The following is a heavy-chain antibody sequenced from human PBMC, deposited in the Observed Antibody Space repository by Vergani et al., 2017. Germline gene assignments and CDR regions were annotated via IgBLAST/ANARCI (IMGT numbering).Heavy chain of an antibody. CDR3: ARMPLGFGHYYYYGMDV. D-gene: IGHD1-26*01. CDR1: GGTFSSYA. Sequence: QVQLVQSGAEVKKPGSSVKVSCKASGGTFSSYAISWVRQAPGQGLEWMGGIIPNSGGTNYAQKFQGRVTMTRDTSISTAYMELSRPRSDDTAVYYCARMPLGFGHYYYYGMDVWGQGTTVTVSS. J-gene: IGHJ6*02. CDR2: IIPNSGGT. V-gene: IGHV1-2*02.